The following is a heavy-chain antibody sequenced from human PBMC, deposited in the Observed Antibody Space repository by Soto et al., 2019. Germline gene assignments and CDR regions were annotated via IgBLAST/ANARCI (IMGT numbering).Heavy chain of an antibody. D-gene: IGHD2-21*02. V-gene: IGHV1-69*13. CDR3: ARSLGAYCGGDCYSGMDV. CDR1: GGTFNSYA. Sequence: SVKVSCKASGGTFNSYAISWVRQAPGQGLEWMGGIIPIFGTTNYAQKFQGRVTIAADESTSTAYMELSSLRSEDTALYYCARSLGAYCGGDCYSGMDVWGQGTTVTVSS. J-gene: IGHJ6*02. CDR2: IIPIFGTT.